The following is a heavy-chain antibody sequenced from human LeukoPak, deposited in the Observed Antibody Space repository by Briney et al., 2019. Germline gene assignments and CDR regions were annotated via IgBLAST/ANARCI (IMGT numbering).Heavy chain of an antibody. CDR3: ARDYTKNWCVDY. Sequence: ASVKVSCKAAGYTFTNNLIHWVRQAPGQGLEGMSKINPGAGSATYAQKFQGRVTVTRDMSTNTVYMELSSLRSEDTAVCYCARDYTKNWCVDYWGQGTLVTVSS. CDR2: INPGAGSA. V-gene: IGHV1-46*01. J-gene: IGHJ4*02. D-gene: IGHD2-8*02. CDR1: GYTFTNNL.